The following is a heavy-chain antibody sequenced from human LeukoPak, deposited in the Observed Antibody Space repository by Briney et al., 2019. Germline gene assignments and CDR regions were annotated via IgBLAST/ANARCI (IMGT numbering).Heavy chain of an antibody. CDR2: ISSSGSTI. Sequence: PGGSLRLSCAASGFTFSSYEMNWVRQAPGKGLEWVSYISSSGSTIYYADSVKGRFTISRDNAKNSLYLQMNSLRAEDTAVYYCARDSIFFSSGWRVGPDWGQGTLVTVSS. CDR1: GFTFSSYE. V-gene: IGHV3-48*03. J-gene: IGHJ4*02. CDR3: ARDSIFFSSGWRVGPD. D-gene: IGHD6-19*01.